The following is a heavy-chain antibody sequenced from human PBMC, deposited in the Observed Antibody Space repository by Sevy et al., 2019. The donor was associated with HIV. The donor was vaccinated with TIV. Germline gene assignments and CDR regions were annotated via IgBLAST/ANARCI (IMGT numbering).Heavy chain of an antibody. CDR3: VRSLGGPLNQ. CDR1: GFNISIDF. V-gene: IGHV3-53*01. CDR2: IYKNSQA. J-gene: IGHJ4*02. D-gene: IGHD3-16*01. Sequence: GGSLRLSCAASGFNISIDFMSWVRQAPGKGLECLSVIYKNSQAYYMDPVMGRFTISRDNSRNRLYLHMTGLRVEDTAKYYCVRSLGGPLNQWGQGTLVTVSS.